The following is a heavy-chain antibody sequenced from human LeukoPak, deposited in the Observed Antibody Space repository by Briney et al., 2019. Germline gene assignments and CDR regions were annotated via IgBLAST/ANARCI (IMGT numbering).Heavy chain of an antibody. D-gene: IGHD5-18*01. CDR1: GGSISSYY. CDR3: ARGSWDTAMVPYFDY. Sequence: SETLSLTCTVSGGSISSYYWGWIRQPPGKGLEWIGSIYYSGSTYYNPSLKSRVTISVDTSKNQFSLKLSSVTAADTAVYYCARGSWDTAMVPYFDYWGQGTLVTVSS. CDR2: IYYSGST. V-gene: IGHV4-39*07. J-gene: IGHJ4*02.